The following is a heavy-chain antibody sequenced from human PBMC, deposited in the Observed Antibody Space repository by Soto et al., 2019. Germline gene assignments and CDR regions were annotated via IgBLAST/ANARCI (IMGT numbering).Heavy chain of an antibody. V-gene: IGHV4-59*08. J-gene: IGHJ5*02. D-gene: IGHD1-26*01. CDR3: ARQGGWFDP. CDR1: GGSIRSYY. CDR2: IYYSGST. Sequence: SETLSLTCTVSGGSIRSYYWSWIRQPPGRGLEWIGSIYYSGSTNYKPSLKSRVTISVDTSKNQFSPELNSVTAADTAVYYCARQGGWFDPWGQGTLVTVSS.